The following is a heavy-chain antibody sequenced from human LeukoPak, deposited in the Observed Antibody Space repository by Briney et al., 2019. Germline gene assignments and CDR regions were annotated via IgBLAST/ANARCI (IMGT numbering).Heavy chain of an antibody. J-gene: IGHJ5*02. CDR2: INAGNGNT. D-gene: IGHD6-13*01. CDR3: ARSRRTYSTTPGWFHP. Sequence: ASVKVSCKAFGYTFSNYAVNWVRQAPGQRLQWMGWINAGNGNTKYSQEFQGRITIIRDTSANTVYMELSSLRSEDMAVYYCARSRRTYSTTPGWFHPWGQGALVTVSS. CDR1: GYTFSNYA. V-gene: IGHV1-3*03.